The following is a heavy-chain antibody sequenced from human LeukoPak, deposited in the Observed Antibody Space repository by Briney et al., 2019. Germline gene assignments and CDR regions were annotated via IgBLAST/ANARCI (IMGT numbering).Heavy chain of an antibody. D-gene: IGHD3-22*01. V-gene: IGHV1-69*13. CDR2: IIPIFGTA. J-gene: IGHJ3*02. Sequence: SVKVSCKASGGTFSSYAISWVRQAPGQGLEWMGGIIPIFGTANYAQKFQGRVTITADESTSTAYMELSSLRSEDTAVYYCARGQYYYDSSGYPPTGAFDIWGQGTMVTVSS. CDR3: ARGQYYYDSSGYPPTGAFDI. CDR1: GGTFSSYA.